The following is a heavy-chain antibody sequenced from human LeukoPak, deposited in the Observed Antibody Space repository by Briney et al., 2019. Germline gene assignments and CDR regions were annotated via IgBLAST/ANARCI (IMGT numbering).Heavy chain of an antibody. CDR2: IDPSGSYT. J-gene: IGHJ6*02. CDR3: ARSIVGFKGWVRDYYYGMDV. CDR1: EYSFISYW. D-gene: IGHD1-26*01. Sequence: GESLKISCKGSEYSFISYWISWVRQMPGKGLERMGKIDPSGSYTNYGPSFQGHVTISADKSISTAYLQWSSLKASDTAMYYCARSIVGFKGWVRDYYYGMDVWGQGTTVTVSS. V-gene: IGHV5-10-1*01.